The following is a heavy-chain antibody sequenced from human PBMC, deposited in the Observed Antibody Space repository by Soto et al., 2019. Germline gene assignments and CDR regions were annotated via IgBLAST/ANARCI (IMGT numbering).Heavy chain of an antibody. Sequence: EVQLLESGGGLVQPGGSLRLACAASGFTFSVLAMSWFRQAPGKGLELVSTISGRGENTYYADSVKGRFTISRDNSKNTLNLQMNSLRGEDTAVYYCAKDRGTGDYGVNAVDIWGQGTMVTVAS. V-gene: IGHV3-23*01. D-gene: IGHD7-27*01. CDR2: ISGRGENT. CDR1: GFTFSVLA. CDR3: AKDRGTGDYGVNAVDI. J-gene: IGHJ3*02.